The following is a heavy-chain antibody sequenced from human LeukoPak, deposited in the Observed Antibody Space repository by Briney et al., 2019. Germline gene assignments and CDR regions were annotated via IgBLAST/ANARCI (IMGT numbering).Heavy chain of an antibody. J-gene: IGHJ4*02. D-gene: IGHD6-13*01. CDR3: AKDLNSSFDY. V-gene: IGHV3-30*18. Sequence: LXWVAVISYDGSNKYYADSVKGRFTISRDNSKNTLYLQMNSLRAEDTAVYYCAKDLNSSFDYWGQGTLVTVSS. CDR2: ISYDGSNK.